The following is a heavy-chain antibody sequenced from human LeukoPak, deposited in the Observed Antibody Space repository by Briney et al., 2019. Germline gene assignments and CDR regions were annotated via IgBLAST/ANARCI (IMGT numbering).Heavy chain of an antibody. CDR3: AKEGY. CDR1: GFSFSGVW. J-gene: IGHJ4*02. CDR2: IKLDGSEK. V-gene: IGHV3-7*01. Sequence: GGSLRLSCAASGFSFSGVWMSWVRQAPGKGPERVASIKLDGSEKYYVDSVKGRFTISRDNAKNSLYLQMNTLRAEDTAVYYCAKEGYWGQGTLVTVSS.